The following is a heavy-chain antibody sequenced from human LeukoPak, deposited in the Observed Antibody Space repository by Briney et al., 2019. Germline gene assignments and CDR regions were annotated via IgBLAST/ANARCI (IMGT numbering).Heavy chain of an antibody. V-gene: IGHV4-34*01. CDR2: INHSGST. CDR1: GGSFSGYY. Sequence: PSETLSLTCAVYGGSFSGYYWSWIRQPPGKGLEWIGEINHSGSTNYNPSLKSRVTISVDTSKNQFSLKLTSVTAADTAVYYCAREATVVGATIIWGQGTLVTVSP. J-gene: IGHJ4*02. D-gene: IGHD1-26*01. CDR3: AREATVVGATII.